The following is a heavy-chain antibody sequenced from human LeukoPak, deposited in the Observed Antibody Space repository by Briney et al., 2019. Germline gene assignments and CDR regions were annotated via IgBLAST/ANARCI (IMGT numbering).Heavy chain of an antibody. CDR2: MLYSGNT. CDR3: ARHLDSRGRYFDY. D-gene: IGHD3-22*01. J-gene: IGHJ4*02. V-gene: IGHV4-39*01. CDR1: GGSISSGSHY. Sequence: SETLSLTCIVSGGSISSGSHYCAWVRQPPGKGLEWIASMLYSGNTYYNPSLKSRVTISVDTSKNQFFLRLSSVTAADTTVYYCARHLDSRGRYFDYWGQGTLVTVSS.